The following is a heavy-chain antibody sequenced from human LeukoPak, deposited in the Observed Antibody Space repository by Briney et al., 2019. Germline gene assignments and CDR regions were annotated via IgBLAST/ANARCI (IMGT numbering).Heavy chain of an antibody. V-gene: IGHV4-34*01. CDR2: INHSGST. CDR3: ARSTKGYESGGGGDY. CDR1: GGSFSGYY. Sequence: SETLSLTCAVYGGSFSGYYWSWIRQPPGKGLEWIGEINHSGSTNYNPSLKSRVTISVDTSKNQFSLKMSSVTAADTAVYYCARSTKGYESGGGGDYWGQGTLVIVSS. D-gene: IGHD5-12*01. J-gene: IGHJ4*02.